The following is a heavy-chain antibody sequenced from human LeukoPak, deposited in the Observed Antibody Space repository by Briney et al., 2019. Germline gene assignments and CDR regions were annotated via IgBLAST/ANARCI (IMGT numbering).Heavy chain of an antibody. V-gene: IGHV3-15*07. D-gene: IGHD3-3*01. CDR3: TTEGYDFWSGYYEGLFDY. Sequence: GGSLRLSCAASSFTFSNAWMNWVRQAPGKGLEWVGRIKSKTDGGTTDYAAPVKGRFTISRDDSKNTLYLQMNSLKTEDTAVYYCTTEGYDFWSGYYEGLFDYWGQGTLVTVSS. J-gene: IGHJ4*02. CDR1: SFTFSNAW. CDR2: IKSKTDGGTT.